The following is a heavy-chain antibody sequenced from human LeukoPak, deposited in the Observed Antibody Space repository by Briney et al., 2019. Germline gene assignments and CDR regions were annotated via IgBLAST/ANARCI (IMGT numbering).Heavy chain of an antibody. Sequence: PGGPLRLSCAASGFTFSSYEMNWVRQAPGKGREWVSYISSSGSSMYYADSVKGRFTIPRDNAKKSLFLQMNSLRAEDTAVYYCARGYFDYWGQGTLVTVSS. V-gene: IGHV3-48*03. CDR3: ARGYFDY. CDR2: ISSSGSSM. CDR1: GFTFSSYE. J-gene: IGHJ4*02.